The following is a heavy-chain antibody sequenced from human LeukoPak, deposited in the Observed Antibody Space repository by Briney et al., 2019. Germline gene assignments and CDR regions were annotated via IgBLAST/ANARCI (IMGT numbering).Heavy chain of an antibody. CDR1: GFTFSSYW. Sequence: GGSLRLSCAASGFTFSSYWMTWVRQTPGKGLEWVANIRMDGGEQYYMDSVEGRFTISRDNAKKSLYLQMYSLRPEDTAVYYCARDKGYNSAYWGRGTLVTVSS. V-gene: IGHV3-7*01. D-gene: IGHD5-24*01. CDR3: ARDKGYNSAY. CDR2: IRMDGGEQ. J-gene: IGHJ4*02.